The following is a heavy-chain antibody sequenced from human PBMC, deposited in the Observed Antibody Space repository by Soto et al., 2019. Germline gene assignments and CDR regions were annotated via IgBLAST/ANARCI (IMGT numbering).Heavy chain of an antibody. V-gene: IGHV3-23*01. CDR3: AKDHHGYYDCWSGYSPMGGYFDS. D-gene: IGHD3-3*01. J-gene: IGHJ4*02. CDR2: ISGSGGST. Sequence: GGSLRLSCAASGFTFSSSAMSWFRQAPGKGLEWVSAISGSGGSTYYADSVKGRFTISRDNSKNTLYLQMNSLRAEDTAVYYCAKDHHGYYDCWSGYSPMGGYFDSWGQGTLVTVSS. CDR1: GFTFSSSA.